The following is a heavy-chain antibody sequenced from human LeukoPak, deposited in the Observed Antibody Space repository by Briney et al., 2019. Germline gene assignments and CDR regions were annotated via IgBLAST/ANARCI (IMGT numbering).Heavy chain of an antibody. CDR3: ARDQNPGIAGNFDY. Sequence: GGSLRLSCAASGFTFSSYWMSWVRQAPGKGLEWVANIKQDGSEKYYVDSVKGRFTISRDNAKNSLYLQMNSLRAEDTAVYYCARDQNPGIAGNFDYWGQGTLVTVSS. J-gene: IGHJ4*02. CDR1: GFTFSSYW. D-gene: IGHD6-13*01. CDR2: IKQDGSEK. V-gene: IGHV3-7*01.